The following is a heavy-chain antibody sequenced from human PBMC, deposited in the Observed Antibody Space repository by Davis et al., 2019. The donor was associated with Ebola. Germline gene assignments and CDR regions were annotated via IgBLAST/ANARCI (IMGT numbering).Heavy chain of an antibody. J-gene: IGHJ4*02. Sequence: SETLSLTCTVSGGSISSSSYYWGWIRQPPGKGLEWIGSIYYSGSTYYNPSLKSRVTISVDTSKNQFSLKLSSVTAADTAVYYCARHSGWHKLYYFDYWGQGTLVTVSS. D-gene: IGHD6-19*01. V-gene: IGHV4-39*01. CDR3: ARHSGWHKLYYFDY. CDR1: GGSISSSSYY. CDR2: IYYSGST.